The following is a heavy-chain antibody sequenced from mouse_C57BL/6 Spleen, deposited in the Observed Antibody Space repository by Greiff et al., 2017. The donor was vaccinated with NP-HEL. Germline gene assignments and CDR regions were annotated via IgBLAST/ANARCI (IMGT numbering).Heavy chain of an antibody. Sequence: EVQLQQSGPELVKPGASVKMSCKASGYTFTDYNMHWVKQSHGKSLEWIGYINPNNGGTSYNQKFKGKATLTVNKSSSTAYMELRSLTSEDSAVYYCASSNYYGSSYGYWGQGTLSQSPQ. V-gene: IGHV1-22*01. CDR2: INPNNGGT. D-gene: IGHD1-1*01. J-gene: IGHJ2*01. CDR3: ASSNYYGSSYGY. CDR1: GYTFTDYN.